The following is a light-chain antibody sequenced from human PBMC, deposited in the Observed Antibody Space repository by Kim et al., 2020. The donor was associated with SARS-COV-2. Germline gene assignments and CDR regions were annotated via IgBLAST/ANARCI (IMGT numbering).Light chain of an antibody. CDR1: QSISSY. V-gene: IGKV1-39*01. J-gene: IGKJ2*03. Sequence: SASVGDRVTITCRASQSISSYLNWYQQKPGKAPKLLIYAASSLQSGVPSRFSGSGSGTDFTLTISSLQAEDVASYYCLQDFTIPYSFGQGTKLEIK. CDR3: LQDFTIPYS. CDR2: AAS.